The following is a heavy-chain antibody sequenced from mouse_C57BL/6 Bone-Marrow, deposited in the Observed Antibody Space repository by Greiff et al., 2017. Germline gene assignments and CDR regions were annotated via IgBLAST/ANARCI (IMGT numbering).Heavy chain of an antibody. CDR1: GFTFSSYA. D-gene: IGHD4-1*01. J-gene: IGHJ3*01. CDR3: AKTGIAY. V-gene: IGHV5-4*03. Sequence: EVKLVESGGGLVKPGGSLKLSCAASGFTFSSYAMSWVRQTPEKRLEWVATISDGGSYTYYPDNVKGRFTISRDNAKNTLFLQMTSLRSEDTAMYYCAKTGIAYWGQGTLVTVSA. CDR2: ISDGGSYT.